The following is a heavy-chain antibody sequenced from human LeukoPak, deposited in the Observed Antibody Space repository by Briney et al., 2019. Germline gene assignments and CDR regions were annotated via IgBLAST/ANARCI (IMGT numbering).Heavy chain of an antibody. Sequence: PSETLSLTCTVSGGSISSYYWSWIRQPPGKGLEWIGYIYYRGSTNYNPSLKSRVTISVDTSKNQFSLKLSSVTAADTAVYYCARVDQYTAMLYWGQGTLVTVSS. V-gene: IGHV4-59*01. CDR2: IYYRGST. D-gene: IGHD5-18*01. CDR3: ARVDQYTAMLY. J-gene: IGHJ4*02. CDR1: GGSISSYY.